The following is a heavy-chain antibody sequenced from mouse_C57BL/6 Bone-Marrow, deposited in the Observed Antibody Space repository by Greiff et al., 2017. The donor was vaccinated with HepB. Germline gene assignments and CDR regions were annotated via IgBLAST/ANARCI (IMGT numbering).Heavy chain of an antibody. CDR1: GYTFTSYW. Sequence: VQLQQPGAELVMPGASVKLSCKASGYTFTSYWMHWVKQRPGQGLEWIGEIDPSDSYTNYNQKFKGKSTLTVDKSSSTAYMQLSSLTSEDSAVYYCARNGDYYAWFAYWGQGTLVTVSA. V-gene: IGHV1-69*01. D-gene: IGHD1-1*01. CDR3: ARNGDYYAWFAY. CDR2: IDPSDSYT. J-gene: IGHJ3*01.